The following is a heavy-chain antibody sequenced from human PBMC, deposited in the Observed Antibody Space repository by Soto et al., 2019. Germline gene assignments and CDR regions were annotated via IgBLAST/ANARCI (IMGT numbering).Heavy chain of an antibody. Sequence: ASVKVACKASGYTFTGYAMHWVRQAPGQRLEWMGWINAGNGNTKYSQKFQGRVTITRDTSASTAYMELSSLRSEDSAVYYCARAVAVPADFDYWGQGTLVTVSS. V-gene: IGHV1-3*01. D-gene: IGHD6-19*01. CDR1: GYTFTGYA. CDR2: INAGNGNT. CDR3: ARAVAVPADFDY. J-gene: IGHJ4*02.